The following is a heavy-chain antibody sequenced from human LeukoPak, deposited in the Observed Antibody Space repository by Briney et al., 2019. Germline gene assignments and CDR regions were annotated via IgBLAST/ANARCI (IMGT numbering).Heavy chain of an antibody. Sequence: ASVKVSCKASGGTFSSYAISWVRQAPGQGLEWMGGIIPIFGTANYAQKFQGRVTITTDESTSTAYIELSSLRSEDTAVYYCAREGDSGSSSWYTNWFDPWGQGTLVTVSS. J-gene: IGHJ5*02. D-gene: IGHD6-13*01. CDR3: AREGDSGSSSWYTNWFDP. V-gene: IGHV1-69*05. CDR1: GGTFSSYA. CDR2: IIPIFGTA.